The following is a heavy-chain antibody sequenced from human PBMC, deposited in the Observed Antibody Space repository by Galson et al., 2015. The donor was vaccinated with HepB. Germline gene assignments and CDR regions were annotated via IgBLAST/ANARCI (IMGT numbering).Heavy chain of an antibody. D-gene: IGHD3-3*01. CDR3: ARGGFLEWPWFDP. Sequence: SVKVSCKASGGTFSSYAISWVRQAPGQGLEWMGGIIPIFGTANYAQKFQGRVTITADESTSTAYMELSSLRSEDTAVYYCARGGFLEWPWFDPWGQGTLVTVSS. J-gene: IGHJ5*02. CDR2: IIPIFGTA. V-gene: IGHV1-69*13. CDR1: GGTFSSYA.